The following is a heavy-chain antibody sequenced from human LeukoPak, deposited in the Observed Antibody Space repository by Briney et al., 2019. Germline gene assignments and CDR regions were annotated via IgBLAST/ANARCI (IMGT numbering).Heavy chain of an antibody. D-gene: IGHD4-17*01. Sequence: SETLSLTCTVSGGSISSSSYYWGWIRQPPGKGLEWIGSIYYSGSTYYNPSLKSRATISVDTSKNQFSLKLSSVTAADTAVYYCARQGGYGDPFDYWGQGTLVTVSS. CDR3: ARQGGYGDPFDY. CDR1: GGSISSSSYY. J-gene: IGHJ4*02. V-gene: IGHV4-39*01. CDR2: IYYSGST.